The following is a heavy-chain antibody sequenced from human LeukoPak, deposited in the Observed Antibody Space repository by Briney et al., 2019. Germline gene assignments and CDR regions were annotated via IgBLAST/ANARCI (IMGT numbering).Heavy chain of an antibody. CDR3: ARDYPRGQWLVV. Sequence: GGSLRLSCAASGFTFSSYAMSWVRQAPGKGLEWVSVIYSGGSTYYADSVKGRFTISRDNSKNTLYLQMNSLRAEDTAVYYCARDYPRGQWLVVWGQGTLVTVSS. V-gene: IGHV3-66*01. D-gene: IGHD6-19*01. CDR2: IYSGGST. J-gene: IGHJ4*02. CDR1: GFTFSSYA.